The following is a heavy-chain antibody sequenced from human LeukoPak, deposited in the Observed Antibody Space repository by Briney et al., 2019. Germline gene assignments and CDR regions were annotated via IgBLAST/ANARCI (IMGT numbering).Heavy chain of an antibody. Sequence: GSLRLSFSASGFHFNNFAMSWVRQAPGKGPEWLSAMTGPADTTYYAESVKGRFTISRDYSKSMVYLQMNSLRVEDTAIYYCAKGAEIDHWGQGTLVTVSS. CDR3: AKGAEIDH. V-gene: IGHV3-23*01. CDR1: GFHFNNFA. CDR2: MTGPADTT. J-gene: IGHJ4*02.